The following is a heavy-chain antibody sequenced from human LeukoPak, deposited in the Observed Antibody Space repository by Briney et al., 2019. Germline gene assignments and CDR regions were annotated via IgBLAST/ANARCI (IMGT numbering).Heavy chain of an antibody. J-gene: IGHJ4*02. CDR1: GDSINSNNYY. V-gene: IGHV4-61*02. CDR3: ARSRGRQWLVRGRFDY. CDR2: IYSSGRT. D-gene: IGHD6-19*01. Sequence: SSETLSLTCTVSGDSINSNNYYWSWIRQPAGKGLEWIGRIYSSGRTNYNPSLKSRVTISVDTSKNQFSLKLSSVTAADTAVYYCARSRGRQWLVRGRFDYWGQGTLVTVSS.